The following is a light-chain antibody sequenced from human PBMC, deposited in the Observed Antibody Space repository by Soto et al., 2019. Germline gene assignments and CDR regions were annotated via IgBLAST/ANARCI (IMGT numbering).Light chain of an antibody. J-gene: IGKJ5*01. CDR1: QSLLHITGETF. V-gene: IGKV2D-29*02. CDR2: GVS. Sequence: DVVMTQTPLFLSVAPRQPASRSCQSSQSLLHITGETFLFWYLQKPGQSPQLLIYGVSTRVSGVPDRFSGSGSGTDFTLDISRVETDDVGIYYCLKSTQLPPTFGQGTRLEIK. CDR3: LKSTQLPPT.